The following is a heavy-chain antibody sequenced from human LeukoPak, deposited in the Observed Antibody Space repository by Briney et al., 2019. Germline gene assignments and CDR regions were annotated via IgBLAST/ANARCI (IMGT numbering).Heavy chain of an antibody. D-gene: IGHD3-10*01. Sequence: GASVKVSCKASGYTFTSYYMHWVRQAPGQGLEWMGIINPSGGSTTYAQKFQGRVTMTRDTSTSTVYMDLSSLRSEDTAVYYCARDRHYYGSGSYYNARGWFDPWGQGTLVTVSS. CDR1: GYTFTSYY. CDR3: ARDRHYYGSGSYYNARGWFDP. CDR2: INPSGGST. J-gene: IGHJ5*02. V-gene: IGHV1-46*01.